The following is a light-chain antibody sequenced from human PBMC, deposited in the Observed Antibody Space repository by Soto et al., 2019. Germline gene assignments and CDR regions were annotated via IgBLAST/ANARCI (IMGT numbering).Light chain of an antibody. CDR3: QKYNTAPYT. CDR1: QDISNY. J-gene: IGKJ5*01. Sequence: DIQMTQSPPSLSASVVDRVTIPGQASQDISNYLNWYQQKPGKAPKLLIYDVSNLEAGVPPRFSGSGSGTHFTLTISSLQPEDAATYYCQKYNTAPYTFGQGTRLEI. V-gene: IGKV1-33*01. CDR2: DVS.